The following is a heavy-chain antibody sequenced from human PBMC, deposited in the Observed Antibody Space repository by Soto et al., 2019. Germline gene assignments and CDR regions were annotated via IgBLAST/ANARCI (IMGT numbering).Heavy chain of an antibody. CDR3: AREGASGFGMDV. V-gene: IGHV4-4*07. CDR2: IYTSGTT. Sequence: RSLTFNVSGGSIRSYYWSWIRQPAGKALEWIGRIYTSGTTNYNPSLKSRATILVDTSKNQFSLKLSSVTAADTAVYYCAREGASGFGMDVWGQGTTVTVSS. CDR1: GGSIRSYY. J-gene: IGHJ6*02. D-gene: IGHD1-26*01.